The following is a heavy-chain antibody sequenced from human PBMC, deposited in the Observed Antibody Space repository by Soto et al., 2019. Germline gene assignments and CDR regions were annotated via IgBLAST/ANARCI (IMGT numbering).Heavy chain of an antibody. CDR2: ISGGGNDA. Sequence: EVQLLESGGGLVQPGGSLVLSCAASRFTFTSYAMSWVRQAPGRGLEWVSSISGGGNDASYADSVKGRFTISRDNSQNTLYLQMSSLRADDTAVYYCARSLFLASTDTEPFDYWGQGALVTVSS. CDR3: ARSLFLASTDTEPFDY. V-gene: IGHV3-23*01. J-gene: IGHJ4*02. CDR1: RFTFTSYA. D-gene: IGHD3-3*02.